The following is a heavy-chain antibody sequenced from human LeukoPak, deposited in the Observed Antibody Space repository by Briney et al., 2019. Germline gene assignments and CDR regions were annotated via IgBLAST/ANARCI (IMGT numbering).Heavy chain of an antibody. J-gene: IGHJ4*02. CDR2: IYHSGGT. CDR3: ARPEWGSYRYTFIY. V-gene: IGHV4-59*08. D-gene: IGHD3-16*02. CDR1: GGSISSYY. Sequence: NPSETLSLTCTVSGGSISSYYWSWIRQPPGKGLEWIGYIYHSGGTTYSPSLKSRVTISLDTSKSQFSLKLTSVTAADTAVYYCARPEWGSYRYTFIYWGQGTLVTVSS.